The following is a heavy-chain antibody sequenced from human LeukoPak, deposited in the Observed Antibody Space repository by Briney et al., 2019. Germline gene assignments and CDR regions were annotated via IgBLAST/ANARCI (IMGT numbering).Heavy chain of an antibody. D-gene: IGHD5-18*01. Sequence: SQTLSLTCTVSGGSISSGGYYWSWIRQHPGKGLEWIGYIYYSGSIYYNPSLKSRVTISVGTSKNQFSLKLSSVTAADTAVYYCAEGYSYGSFDYWGQGTLVTVSS. V-gene: IGHV4-31*03. CDR1: GGSISSGGYY. CDR2: IYYSGSI. CDR3: AEGYSYGSFDY. J-gene: IGHJ4*02.